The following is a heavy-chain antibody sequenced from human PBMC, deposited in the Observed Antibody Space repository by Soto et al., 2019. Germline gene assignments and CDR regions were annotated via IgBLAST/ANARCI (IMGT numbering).Heavy chain of an antibody. Sequence: ASVKVSCKASGYTFTGYYMHWVRQAPGQGLEWMGWINPNSGGTNYAQKFQGWVTMTRDTSISTAYMELSRLRSDDTAVYYCARAYRLYSSGFDYWGQGTLVTVSP. J-gene: IGHJ4*02. D-gene: IGHD5-18*01. CDR3: ARAYRLYSSGFDY. CDR2: INPNSGGT. V-gene: IGHV1-2*04. CDR1: GYTFTGYY.